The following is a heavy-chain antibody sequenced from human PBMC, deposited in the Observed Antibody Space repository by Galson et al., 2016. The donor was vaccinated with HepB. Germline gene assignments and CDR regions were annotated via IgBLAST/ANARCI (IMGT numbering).Heavy chain of an antibody. D-gene: IGHD6-13*01. J-gene: IGHJ6*02. CDR1: GFIVSSYH. CDR2: INSGGST. Sequence: SLRLSCAASGFIVSSYHINWVRQAPGKGLEWVSLINSGGSTYYADSVKGRFTSSRGNSKNTVYLQMNSLRVEDTVVYYCARDRQYSSSWPRRTYYYGMDVWGQGTTVTVSS. CDR3: ARDRQYSSSWPRRTYYYGMDV. V-gene: IGHV3-66*01.